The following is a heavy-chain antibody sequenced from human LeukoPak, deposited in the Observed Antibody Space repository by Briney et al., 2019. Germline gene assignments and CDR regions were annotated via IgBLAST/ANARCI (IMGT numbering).Heavy chain of an antibody. CDR2: ISYDGSNK. CDR3: AREAARRGFDY. V-gene: IGHV3-30-3*01. CDR1: GFTFSSYA. J-gene: IGHJ4*02. Sequence: GGSLRLSCAASGFTFSSYAMHWVRQAPGKGLEWGAVISYDGSNKYYADSVKGRFTISRDNSKNTLYLQMNSLRAEDTAVYYCAREAARRGFDYWGQGTLVTASS.